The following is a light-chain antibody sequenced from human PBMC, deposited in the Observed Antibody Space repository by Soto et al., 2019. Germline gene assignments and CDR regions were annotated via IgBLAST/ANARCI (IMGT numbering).Light chain of an antibody. CDR3: QQYGTSPIT. Sequence: EIVMTQSPATLSVSPGARATLSCRASQSVSSNLAWYQQKPGQAPRLLIYGASTRATGIPARFSGSWSGTVGTITISSLEPEDCEVYDGQQYGTSPITFGQGTRLEI. J-gene: IGKJ5*01. V-gene: IGKV3D-15*02. CDR1: QSVSSN. CDR2: GAS.